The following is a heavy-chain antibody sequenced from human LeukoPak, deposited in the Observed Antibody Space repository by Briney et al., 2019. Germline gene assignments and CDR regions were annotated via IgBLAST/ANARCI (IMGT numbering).Heavy chain of an antibody. CDR3: ARVWGSSAPDY. D-gene: IGHD6-6*01. CDR2: ISSSSSYI. V-gene: IGHV3-21*01. CDR1: GFTFSSYT. J-gene: IGHJ4*02. Sequence: GGPLRLSCAASGFTFSSYTMNWVRQAPGKGLEWVSSISSSSSYIYYADSVKGRFTISRDNAKNSLYLQMNSLRAEDTAVYYCARVWGSSAPDYWGQGTLVTVSS.